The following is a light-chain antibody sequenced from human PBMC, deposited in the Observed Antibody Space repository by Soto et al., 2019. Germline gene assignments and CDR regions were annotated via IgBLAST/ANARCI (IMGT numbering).Light chain of an antibody. V-gene: IGLV2-23*01. Sequence: ALTQPASVSGSPGQSITISCTGTSSDVGSYNLVSWYQQHPGTAPKLMIYEDNKRASGVSNRFSGSTSGITASLTISVLQAEDEADYYCCSYAGSSTWVFGGGTKVTVL. CDR1: SSDVGSYNL. CDR2: EDN. CDR3: CSYAGSSTWV. J-gene: IGLJ3*02.